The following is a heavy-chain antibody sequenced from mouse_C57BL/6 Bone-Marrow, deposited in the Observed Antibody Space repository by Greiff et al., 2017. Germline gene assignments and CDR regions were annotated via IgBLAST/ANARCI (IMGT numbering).Heavy chain of an antibody. CDR2: IDPSDSYT. D-gene: IGHD2-1*01. Sequence: QVQLQQPGAELVMPGASVKLSCKASGYTFTSYWMHWVKQRPGQGLEWIGEIDPSDSYTNYNQKFKGKSTLTVDKSSSTAYMQLSSLTSEDSAVYYCARAYGNYRYYFDYGGKGTTLTVSS. V-gene: IGHV1-69*01. CDR3: ARAYGNYRYYFDY. J-gene: IGHJ2*01. CDR1: GYTFTSYW.